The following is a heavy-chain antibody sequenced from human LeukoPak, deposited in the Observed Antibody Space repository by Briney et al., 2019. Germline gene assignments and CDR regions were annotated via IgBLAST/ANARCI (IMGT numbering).Heavy chain of an antibody. J-gene: IGHJ4*02. D-gene: IGHD1-7*01. CDR1: GGTFISYA. CDR3: ATGILLRNWNSPFDY. CDR2: IIPIFGTA. Sequence: GSSVKVSFMASGGTFISYAISWVRQAPGQGLEWMGGIIPIFGTANYAQKFQGRVTITTDESTSTAYMELSSLRSEDTAVYYCATGILLRNWNSPFDYWGQGTLVTVSS. V-gene: IGHV1-69*05.